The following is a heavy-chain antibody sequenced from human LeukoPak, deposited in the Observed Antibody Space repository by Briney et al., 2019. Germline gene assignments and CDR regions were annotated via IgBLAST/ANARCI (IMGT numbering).Heavy chain of an antibody. V-gene: IGHV1-2*02. D-gene: IGHD3-22*01. CDR2: INPNSGGT. CDR3: ARDRSYYYDSSGYYPFDY. J-gene: IGHJ4*02. CDR1: GYTFTGYY. Sequence: ASVKVSCKASGYTFTGYYMHWVRQAPGQGLEWMGWINPNSGGTNYAQKFQGRVTMTRDTSISTAYMELSRLRSEDTAVYYCARDRSYYYDSSGYYPFDYWGQGTLVTVSS.